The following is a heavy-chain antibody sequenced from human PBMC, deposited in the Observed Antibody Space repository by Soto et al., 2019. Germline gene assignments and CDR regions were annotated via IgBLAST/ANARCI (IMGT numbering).Heavy chain of an antibody. D-gene: IGHD3-10*01. CDR1: GFTFGDYA. CDR3: TRETIIISGYYYYGMDV. J-gene: IGHJ6*02. CDR2: IRSKAYGGTT. V-gene: IGHV3-49*03. Sequence: SLRLSCTASGFTFGDYAMSWFRQAPGNGLEWVGFIRSKAYGGTTEYAASVKGRFTISRDDSKSIAYLQMNSLKTEDTAVYYCTRETIIISGYYYYGMDVWGQGTTVTVSS.